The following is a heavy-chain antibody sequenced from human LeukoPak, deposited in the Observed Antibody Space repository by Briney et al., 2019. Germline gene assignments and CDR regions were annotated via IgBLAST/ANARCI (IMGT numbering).Heavy chain of an antibody. J-gene: IGHJ4*02. CDR1: GGSISSGGYY. Sequence: PSETLSLTCTVSGGSISSGGYYWSWIRQHPGKGLEWIGYIYYSGSTYYNPSPKSRVTISVDTSKNQFSLKLSSVTAADTAVYYCATALYYYGSGSYYVFDYWGQGTLVTVSS. D-gene: IGHD3-10*01. V-gene: IGHV4-31*03. CDR3: ATALYYYGSGSYYVFDY. CDR2: IYYSGST.